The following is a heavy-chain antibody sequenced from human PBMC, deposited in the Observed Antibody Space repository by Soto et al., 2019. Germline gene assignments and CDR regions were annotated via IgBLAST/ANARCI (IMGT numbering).Heavy chain of an antibody. CDR1: GGTFSSYA. D-gene: IGHD7-27*01. Sequence: QVQLVQSGAEVKKPGSSVKVSCKASGGTFSSYAISWVRQAPGQGLEWMGGIIPIFGTANYAQKFQGRVTITADKSTSTAYMELSSLRSEDTAVYYCARDGPNSGGDYYYGMDVWGQGTTVTVSS. V-gene: IGHV1-69*06. J-gene: IGHJ6*02. CDR3: ARDGPNSGGDYYYGMDV. CDR2: IIPIFGTA.